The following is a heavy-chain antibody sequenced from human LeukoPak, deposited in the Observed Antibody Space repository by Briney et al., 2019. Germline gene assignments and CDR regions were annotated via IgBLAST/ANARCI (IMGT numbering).Heavy chain of an antibody. Sequence: GGSLRLSCAASGFTFSTYAMNWVRQPPGKGLEWVSSIFRSGGEIHYADSVRGRFTISRDNSKSTLYLQMNSLRAEDTAMYYFATCTQVLLPFEYWGQGTLVTVSS. CDR1: GFTFSTYA. J-gene: IGHJ4*02. V-gene: IGHV3-23*01. CDR3: ATCTQVLLPFEY. D-gene: IGHD2-8*02. CDR2: IFRSGGEI.